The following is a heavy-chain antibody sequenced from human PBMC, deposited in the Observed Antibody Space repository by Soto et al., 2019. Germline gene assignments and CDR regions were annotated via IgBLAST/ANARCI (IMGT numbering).Heavy chain of an antibody. D-gene: IGHD3-16*02. CDR2: ISAYNGNT. CDR1: GYTFTSYG. J-gene: IGHJ5*02. V-gene: IGHV1-18*01. CDR3: ARDRTPSDYVWGSYRYST. Sequence: ASVKVSCKASGYTFTSYGISWVRQAPGQGLEWMGWISAYNGNTTYAQKLQGRVTMTTDTSTSTAYMELRSLRSDDTAVYYCARDRTPSDYVWGSYRYSTWGKGTLVTVSS.